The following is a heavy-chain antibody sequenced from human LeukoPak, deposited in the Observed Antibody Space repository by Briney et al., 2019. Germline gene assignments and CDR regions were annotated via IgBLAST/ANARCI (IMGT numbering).Heavy chain of an antibody. D-gene: IGHD5-12*01. Sequence: ASVKVSCKASGCTFTSYGISWARQAPGQGLEWMGWISAYNGNTNYAQKLQGRVTMTTDTSTSTAYMELRSLRSDDTAVYYCAREDIVAMTNDYWGQGTLVTVSS. CDR3: AREDIVAMTNDY. CDR2: ISAYNGNT. V-gene: IGHV1-18*01. J-gene: IGHJ4*02. CDR1: GCTFTSYG.